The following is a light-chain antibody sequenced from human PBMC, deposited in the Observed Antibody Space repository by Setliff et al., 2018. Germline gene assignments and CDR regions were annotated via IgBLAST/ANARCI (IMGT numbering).Light chain of an antibody. CDR1: TSDIGAYNY. CDR3: SSYSSRTTLDV. V-gene: IGLV2-14*03. CDR2: DVS. Sequence: QSALTQPASVSGSPGQSITISCTGSTSDIGAYNYVAWYQQHPGKAPKLMIYDVSVRPSGVSSRFSGSKSGNTASLTISGLQAEDGADYYCSSYSSRTTLDVFGTGTKVTVL. J-gene: IGLJ1*01.